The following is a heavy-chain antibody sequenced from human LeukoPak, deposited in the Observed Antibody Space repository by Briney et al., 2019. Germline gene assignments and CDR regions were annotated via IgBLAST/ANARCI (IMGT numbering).Heavy chain of an antibody. D-gene: IGHD2-8*01. CDR3: AKVFFMDY. V-gene: IGHV3-53*01. CDR2: IYSGDSGAGT. Sequence: GGSLRLSCAASGFTVSSNYMTWLRQAPGKGLEWVSVIYSGDSGAGTYYADSVKGRFTISRDNSKNTLYLQMNSLRAEDTAVYYCAKVFFMDYWGQGTLVTVSS. J-gene: IGHJ4*02. CDR1: GFTVSSNY.